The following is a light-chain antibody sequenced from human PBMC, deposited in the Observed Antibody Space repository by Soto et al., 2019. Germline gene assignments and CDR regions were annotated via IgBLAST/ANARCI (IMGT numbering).Light chain of an antibody. CDR1: SSNIGAGYD. CDR2: VNS. J-gene: IGLJ2*01. Sequence: QSVLTQPPSVSGAPGQRVTLSCTGSSSNIGAGYDVHWYQQLPGVAPKLLIYVNSNRPSGVPDRFSGSKSGTSASLAITGLQAEDETDYYCQSYDSSLSVVFGGGTKMTVL. CDR3: QSYDSSLSVV. V-gene: IGLV1-40*01.